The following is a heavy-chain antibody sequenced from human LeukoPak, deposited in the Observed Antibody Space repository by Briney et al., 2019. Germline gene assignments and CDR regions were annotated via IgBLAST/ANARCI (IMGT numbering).Heavy chain of an antibody. CDR2: IKSKTDGGTT. CDR3: TTRYSSGPLVY. Sequence: GGSLRLSCAASGFTFSNAWMSWVRQAPGKGLEWVGRIKSKTDGGTTDYAAPVKGRFTISRDDSKNTLYLQMNSLKTEDTAAYYCTTRYSSGPLVYWGQGTLVTVSS. D-gene: IGHD6-19*01. CDR1: GFTFSNAW. V-gene: IGHV3-15*01. J-gene: IGHJ4*02.